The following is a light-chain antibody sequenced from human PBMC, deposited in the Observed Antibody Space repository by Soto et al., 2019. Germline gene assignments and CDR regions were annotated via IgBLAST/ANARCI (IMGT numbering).Light chain of an antibody. J-gene: IGKJ1*01. Sequence: DIQMTQSPSTLSTSIGDRVTITCRSSQSISDSLAWYQQKPGKAPFLLISDASNLERGVPSRFSGSGSGTEFTLTISSMQPDDFATYYCQQYSGYYRTFDQGTKVDIK. CDR2: DAS. CDR1: QSISDS. CDR3: QQYSGYYRT. V-gene: IGKV1-5*01.